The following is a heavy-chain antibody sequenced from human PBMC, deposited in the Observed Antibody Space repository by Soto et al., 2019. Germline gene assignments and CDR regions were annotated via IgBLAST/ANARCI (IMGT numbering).Heavy chain of an antibody. CDR3: GTDIWGGAFDM. V-gene: IGHV3-7*01. CDR2: IKEDGSVK. D-gene: IGHD3-16*01. J-gene: IGHJ3*02. Sequence: PGGSLRLSCAAIGFSLRSDWMAWVRQIPGKGLEFVANIKEDGSVKNYVDSVKGRFSISRDNDKNSLYLQMNSLRAEDTAVYYFGTDIWGGAFDMWGQGTTVTVSS. CDR1: GFSLRSDW.